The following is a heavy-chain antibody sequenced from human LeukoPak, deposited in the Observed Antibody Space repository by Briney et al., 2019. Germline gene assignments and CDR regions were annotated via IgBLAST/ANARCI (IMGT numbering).Heavy chain of an antibody. CDR3: ARVGVEEQLVPFDY. Sequence: GGSLRLSCAASGFTFSDYYMSWIRQAPGKGLGWVSYISSSGSTIYYADSVKGRFTISRDNAKNSLYLQMNSLRAEDTAVYYCARVGVEEQLVPFDYWGQGTLVTVSS. CDR1: GFTFSDYY. CDR2: ISSSGSTI. V-gene: IGHV3-11*01. D-gene: IGHD6-13*01. J-gene: IGHJ4*02.